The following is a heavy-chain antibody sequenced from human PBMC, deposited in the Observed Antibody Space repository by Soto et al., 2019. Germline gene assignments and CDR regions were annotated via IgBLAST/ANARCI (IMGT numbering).Heavy chain of an antibody. V-gene: IGHV1-69*13. D-gene: IGHD5-12*01. Sequence: SVKVSCKASGGTFSSYAISWVRQAPGQGDEWMGGIIHIFGTENYAQKCQGRVTITADESTSTAYMELSSLRSEDTAVYYCARKIEESAWLIYGMDVWGQGTTVTVSS. J-gene: IGHJ6*02. CDR3: ARKIEESAWLIYGMDV. CDR2: IIHIFGTE. CDR1: GGTFSSYA.